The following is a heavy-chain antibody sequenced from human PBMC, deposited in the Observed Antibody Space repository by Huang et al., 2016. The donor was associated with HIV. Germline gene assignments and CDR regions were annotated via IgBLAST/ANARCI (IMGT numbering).Heavy chain of an antibody. J-gene: IGHJ4*02. CDR2: NSPRFRGP. Sequence: QVQLEQSGPAVRKPGSSVKVSCQASGGSFSDQIISWVRQAPGQRFEWMGGNSPRFRGPAYAQEFKGRVTMTADESTATIYMELNSLTSEDTAVYYCAMSLRYQYDSRSYWGRYFDYWGQGTLVTVSS. CDR3: AMSLRYQYDSRSYWGRYFDY. V-gene: IGHV1-69*01. CDR1: GGSFSDQI. D-gene: IGHD3-16*01.